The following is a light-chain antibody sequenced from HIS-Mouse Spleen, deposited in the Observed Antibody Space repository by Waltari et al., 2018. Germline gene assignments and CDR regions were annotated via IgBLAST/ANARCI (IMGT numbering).Light chain of an antibody. CDR3: QQYNSYSRT. CDR1: PSISRW. Sequence: DIQMTQSPSTLSASVGDRVTITCRASPSISRWLAWYQQKPGKAPKLLIYKASSLESGVPSRFSGSGSGTEFTLTISSLQPDDFATYYCQQYNSYSRTFGQGTKVEIK. V-gene: IGKV1-5*03. CDR2: KAS. J-gene: IGKJ1*01.